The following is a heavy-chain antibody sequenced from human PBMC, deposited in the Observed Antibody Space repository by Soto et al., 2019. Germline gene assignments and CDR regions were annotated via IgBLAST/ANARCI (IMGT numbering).Heavy chain of an antibody. Sequence: QVQLVESGGGVVQPGRSLRLSCTVSGLTFSRYPMHWVRQAPGKGLEWLALISHNGGDKYYADFVKGRFTISRDNSKNTLYLQMSSLRVDDSAVYFCAKFMAADFYYALDDWGQGTSVTVTS. D-gene: IGHD3-10*01. J-gene: IGHJ6*02. V-gene: IGHV3-30-3*01. CDR3: AKFMAADFYYALDD. CDR2: ISHNGGDK. CDR1: GLTFSRYP.